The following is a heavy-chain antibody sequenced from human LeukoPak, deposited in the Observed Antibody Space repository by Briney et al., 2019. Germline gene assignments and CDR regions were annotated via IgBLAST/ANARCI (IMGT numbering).Heavy chain of an antibody. CDR1: GFTFSSYA. Sequence: GGSLRLSCAASGFTFSSYAMSWVRQAPGKGLEWVSGISGSGASTYYADSVKGRFTISRDNSKNTLYLQMNSLGAEDTAVYYCAKAKEYSSSSGYFDYWGQGTLVIVSS. D-gene: IGHD6-6*01. V-gene: IGHV3-23*01. CDR2: ISGSGAST. CDR3: AKAKEYSSSSGYFDY. J-gene: IGHJ4*02.